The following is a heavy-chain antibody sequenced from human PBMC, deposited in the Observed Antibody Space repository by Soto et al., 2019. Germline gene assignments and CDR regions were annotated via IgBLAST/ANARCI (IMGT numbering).Heavy chain of an antibody. CDR2: ISGVGDTT. CDR3: AKDQMATRQFYYYGMDV. Sequence: EVQLLESGGGLVQPGGSLRLSCAASGFTFSGYAMSWVRQAPGKGLEWVSAISGVGDTTFYADSVKGRFTIARDNSKNTLYLQMNSLRAEDTAVYYCAKDQMATRQFYYYGMDVWGQGTTVTVSS. CDR1: GFTFSGYA. D-gene: IGHD5-12*01. V-gene: IGHV3-23*01. J-gene: IGHJ6*02.